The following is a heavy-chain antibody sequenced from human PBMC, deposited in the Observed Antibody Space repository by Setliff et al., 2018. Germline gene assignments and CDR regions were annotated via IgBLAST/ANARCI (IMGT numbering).Heavy chain of an antibody. D-gene: IGHD3-3*01. V-gene: IGHV4-39*01. CDR2: IYYSGST. J-gene: IGHJ4*02. CDR3: ARRYNFWSGYFDY. CDR1: GGSISSSSYY. Sequence: SETLSLTCTVSGGSISSSSYYWGWIRQPPGKGLEWIGSIYYSGSTYYNPSLKSRVTISVDTSKNQFSLKLSSVTAADTAVYYCARRYNFWSGYFDYWGQGTLVTVSS.